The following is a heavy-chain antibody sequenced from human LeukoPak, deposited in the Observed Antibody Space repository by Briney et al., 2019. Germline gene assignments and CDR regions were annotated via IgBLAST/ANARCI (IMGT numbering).Heavy chain of an antibody. V-gene: IGHV4-39*02. CDR1: GVSISGSNSY. J-gene: IGHJ5*02. CDR2: IYYSGNT. CDR3: ARDLRVVVGAGPFDP. D-gene: IGHD2-2*01. Sequence: SETLSLTCTVSGVSISGSNSYWGWIRQPPGKGLEWIGSIYYSGNTYYNASLKSQVSISIDTSKNQFSLKVTSVTAADTAVYYCARDLRVVVGAGPFDPWGQGTLVTVSS.